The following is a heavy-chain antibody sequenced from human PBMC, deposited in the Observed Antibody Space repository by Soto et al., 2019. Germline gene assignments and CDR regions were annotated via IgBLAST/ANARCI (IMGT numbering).Heavy chain of an antibody. CDR3: ARGHFDSRGYSNALDC. V-gene: IGHV4-59*02. Sequence: QVQLQESGPRLAKPSETLSLTCSVSGASVTDYYWTWIRLTPKRELQWIGFIHYNGRTDSSPSPXSXVXIXXDTSKNHVSLILNSVNVADSAIYYCARGHFDSRGYSNALDCWGQGTLVTVSS. CDR2: IHYNGRT. D-gene: IGHD3-22*01. J-gene: IGHJ4*02. CDR1: GASVTDYY.